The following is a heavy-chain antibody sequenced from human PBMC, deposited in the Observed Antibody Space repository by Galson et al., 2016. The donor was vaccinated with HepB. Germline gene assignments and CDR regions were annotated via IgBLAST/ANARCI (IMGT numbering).Heavy chain of an antibody. CDR3: VGGKLASGWPD. J-gene: IGHJ4*02. Sequence: ETLSLTCGVYGGLISSSHWWSWVRQPPGKGLEWIGEIYHTGSTNYDPSVKNRVTISLDKSRNQFSLRLTSVTATDTAVYYCVGGKLASGWPDWGQGNLVRGSS. CDR1: GGLISSSHW. V-gene: IGHV4-4*02. D-gene: IGHD4-23*01. CDR2: IYHTGST.